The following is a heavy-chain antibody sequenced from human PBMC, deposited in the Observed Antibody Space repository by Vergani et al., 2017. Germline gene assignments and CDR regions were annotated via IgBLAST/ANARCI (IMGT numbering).Heavy chain of an antibody. Sequence: QVQLQQWGAGLLKPSETLSLTCAVYGGSFSGYYWSWILQPPGKGLEWIGEINHSGSTNYNPSLKSRVTISVDTSKNQFSLKLSSVTAADTAVYYCARGYYYVSSGYYYLDSWGQGTLVTVSS. D-gene: IGHD3-22*01. CDR2: INHSGST. V-gene: IGHV4-34*01. CDR3: ARGYYYVSSGYYYLDS. J-gene: IGHJ4*02. CDR1: GGSFSGYY.